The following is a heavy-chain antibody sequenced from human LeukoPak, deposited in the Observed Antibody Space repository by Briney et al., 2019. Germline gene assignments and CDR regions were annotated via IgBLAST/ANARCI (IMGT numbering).Heavy chain of an antibody. CDR3: ARDGRDYASGSYYKYLDY. V-gene: IGHV3-11*06. J-gene: IGHJ4*02. Sequence: GGSLRLSCAASGFTFSDYYMSWIRQAPGKGTGLGSYISSSSNYTNYADSVKGRFTISRDNAKNSLYLQMNSLRAEDTAVYYCARDGRDYASGSYYKYLDYWGQGTLVTVSS. D-gene: IGHD3-10*01. CDR1: GFTFSDYY. CDR2: ISSSSNYT.